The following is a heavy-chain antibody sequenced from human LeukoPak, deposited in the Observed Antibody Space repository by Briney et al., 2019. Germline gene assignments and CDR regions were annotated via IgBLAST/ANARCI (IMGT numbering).Heavy chain of an antibody. Sequence: GGSLRLSCAASGFTFSSYAMSWVRQAPGKGLEWVSAIRGSGGSTYYADSVKGRFTISRDNSKNTLYLQMNSLRAEDTAVYYCAKDPSGYDILTGYLGYYFDYWGQGTLVTVSS. CDR2: IRGSGGST. CDR1: GFTFSSYA. J-gene: IGHJ4*02. V-gene: IGHV3-23*01. D-gene: IGHD3-9*01. CDR3: AKDPSGYDILTGYLGYYFDY.